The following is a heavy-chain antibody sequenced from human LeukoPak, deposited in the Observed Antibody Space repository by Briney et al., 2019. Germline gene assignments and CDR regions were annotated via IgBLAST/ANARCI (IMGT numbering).Heavy chain of an antibody. Sequence: ASVTVSFNASGYTFTSYDINWVRQATGQGLEWMGWMNPNSGNTGYAQKFQGRVTMTRNTSISTAYMELSSLRSEDTAVYYCARAKRYCSGGSCYIDYWGQGTLVTVSS. CDR1: GYTFTSYD. V-gene: IGHV1-8*01. J-gene: IGHJ4*02. CDR2: MNPNSGNT. CDR3: ARAKRYCSGGSCYIDY. D-gene: IGHD2-15*01.